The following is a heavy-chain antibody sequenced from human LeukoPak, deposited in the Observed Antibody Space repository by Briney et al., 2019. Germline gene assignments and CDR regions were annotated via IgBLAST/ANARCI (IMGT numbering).Heavy chain of an antibody. CDR1: GYNYNTYS. CDR3: ANRQLERQAHYYMDV. D-gene: IGHD1-1*01. V-gene: IGHV1-18*01. J-gene: IGHJ6*03. CDR2: ISAYNGNT. Sequence: GASVKVSCKAAGYNYNTYSTAWVRQAPGEGLEWMGWISAYNGNTNYAQNFQDRVTMTIDTSTSTGYMELRSLASDDTAVYYCANRQLERQAHYYMDVWGKGTTVFVSS.